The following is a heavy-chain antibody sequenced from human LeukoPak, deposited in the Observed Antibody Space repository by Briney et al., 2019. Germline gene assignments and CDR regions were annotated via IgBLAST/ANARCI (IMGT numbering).Heavy chain of an antibody. D-gene: IGHD3-22*01. CDR1: GFTFSNYW. J-gene: IGHJ1*01. Sequence: GGSLRLSCEGSGFTFSNYWMGWVRQAPGKGLQWVSNIKTDGGEKYYVDSVEGRFTISRDNAKNSLYLQMNSLRAEDTAVYYCATYSSLNRREFQYWGQGTLLTVSS. CDR2: IKTDGGEK. CDR3: ATYSSLNRREFQY. V-gene: IGHV3-7*01.